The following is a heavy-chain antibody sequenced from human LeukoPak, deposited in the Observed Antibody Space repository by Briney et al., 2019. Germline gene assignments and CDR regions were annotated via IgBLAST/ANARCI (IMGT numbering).Heavy chain of an antibody. J-gene: IGHJ4*02. CDR1: GFTFSNHG. CDR2: VSPPGGGT. Sequence: GSLRLSCAASGFTFSNHGMNWVRQAPGKGLEWLSGVSPPGGGTYYADSVKGRFTISRDNSKNTLYLQMNSLRAEDTAVYYCAKGIAGFDYWGQGTLVTVSS. D-gene: IGHD2-21*01. CDR3: AKGIAGFDY. V-gene: IGHV3-23*01.